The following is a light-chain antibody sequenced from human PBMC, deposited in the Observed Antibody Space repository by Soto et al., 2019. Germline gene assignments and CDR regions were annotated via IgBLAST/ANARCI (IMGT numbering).Light chain of an antibody. CDR1: SSNIGAGHA. J-gene: IGLJ1*01. Sequence: QSVLTQPPSVSGAPWQRVTISCTGTSSNIGAGHAVHWYRQFPGAAPKLLIYGDTHRPSGVPDRFSGSKSATSASLVITGLQAEDEADYYCSSYTTSSTYVFGTGTKLTVL. CDR2: GDT. V-gene: IGLV1-40*01. CDR3: SSYTTSSTYV.